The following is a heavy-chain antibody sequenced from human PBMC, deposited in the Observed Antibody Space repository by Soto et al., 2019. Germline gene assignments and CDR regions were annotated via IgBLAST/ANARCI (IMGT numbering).Heavy chain of an antibody. CDR1: GYTFTGYY. Sequence: QVQLVQSGAEVKKPGASVKVSCKASGYTFTGYYMHWVRQAPGQGLEWMGWINPNSGGTNYAQKLQGWVTMTRDTSISTAYMELSRLRSDDTAVYYCARGGYCSSTSCQRYWFDPWGQGTLVTVSS. D-gene: IGHD2-2*01. V-gene: IGHV1-2*04. CDR3: ARGGYCSSTSCQRYWFDP. CDR2: INPNSGGT. J-gene: IGHJ5*02.